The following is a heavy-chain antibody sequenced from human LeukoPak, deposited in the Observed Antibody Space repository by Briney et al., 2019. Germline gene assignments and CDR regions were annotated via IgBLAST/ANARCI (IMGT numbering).Heavy chain of an antibody. CDR3: ARDRRLGYSSGWYGDNYYYYGMDV. J-gene: IGHJ6*02. D-gene: IGHD6-19*01. V-gene: IGHV1-18*01. Sequence: ASVKVSCKASGYTFTSYSISWVRQAPGQGLEWMGWISAYNGNTNYAQKLQGRVTMTTDTSTSTAYMELRSLRSDDTAVYYCARDRRLGYSSGWYGDNYYYYGMDVWGQGTTVTVSS. CDR1: GYTFTSYS. CDR2: ISAYNGNT.